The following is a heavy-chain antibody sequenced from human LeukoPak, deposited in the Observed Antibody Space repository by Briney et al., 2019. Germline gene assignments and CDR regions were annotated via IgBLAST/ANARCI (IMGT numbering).Heavy chain of an antibody. J-gene: IGHJ4*02. D-gene: IGHD3-10*01. V-gene: IGHV3-23*01. Sequence: GGSLRLSCAASGFTFSSYAMSWVRRAPGKGLEWVSAISGSGGSTYYADSVKGRLTISRDNSKNTLYLQMNSLRAEDTAVYYCANERPYYYGSGSYYFDYWGQGTLVTVSS. CDR1: GFTFSSYA. CDR2: ISGSGGST. CDR3: ANERPYYYGSGSYYFDY.